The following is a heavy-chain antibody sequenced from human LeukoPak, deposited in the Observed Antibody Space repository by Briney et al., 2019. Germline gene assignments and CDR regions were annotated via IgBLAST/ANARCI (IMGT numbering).Heavy chain of an antibody. Sequence: PGGSLRLSCAASGFSFSSNSMNWVRQAPRKGLEWVSSISSSSSYIHYADSVKGRFTISRDDAKNSLYLQMNSLRAEDTAVYYCARGAEYCSSTSCYIVYWGQGTLVTVSS. CDR1: GFSFSSNS. CDR3: ARGAEYCSSTSCYIVY. CDR2: ISSSSSYI. D-gene: IGHD2-2*02. J-gene: IGHJ4*02. V-gene: IGHV3-21*01.